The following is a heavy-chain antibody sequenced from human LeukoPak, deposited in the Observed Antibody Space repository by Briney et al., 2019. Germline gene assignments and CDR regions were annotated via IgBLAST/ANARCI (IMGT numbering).Heavy chain of an antibody. J-gene: IGHJ4*02. CDR1: GGSLSSYY. CDR2: IYDRGST. Sequence: SETLSLTCTVSGGSLSSYYRSWIRHPPGKGLEWIGNIYDRGSTKYNPSLKSRVTISVDTSKNQFSLRLSSVTAADTAVYYCARGRTFDNWGQGTLVTVSS. V-gene: IGHV4-59*01. CDR3: ARGRTFDN.